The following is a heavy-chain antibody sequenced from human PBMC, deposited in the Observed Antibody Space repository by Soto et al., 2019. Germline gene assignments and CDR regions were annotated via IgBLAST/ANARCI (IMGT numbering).Heavy chain of an antibody. CDR3: ARRPIEAAGNYDYGMDV. CDR2: IYPGDSDT. V-gene: IGHV5-51*01. J-gene: IGHJ6*01. CDR1: GYSFTSYW. Sequence: EVQLVQSGAEVKKPGESLTISCKGSGYSFTSYWIGWVRKMPWKGLVWVGIIYPGDSDTRYSPSFQGQVTISANKSISTAYLQWSSLKASDTAMYYCARRPIEAAGNYDYGMDVWGQGTTVTVSS. D-gene: IGHD6-13*01.